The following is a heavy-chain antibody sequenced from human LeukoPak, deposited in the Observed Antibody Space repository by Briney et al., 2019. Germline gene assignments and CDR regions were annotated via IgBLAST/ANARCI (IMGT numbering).Heavy chain of an antibody. D-gene: IGHD6-13*01. J-gene: IGHJ3*02. CDR3: AREPIASAGFNAFDI. CDR1: GDSVSSNSAA. V-gene: IGHV6-1*01. Sequence: SQTLSLTCAISGDSVSSNSAAWNWIRQSPSRGLEWLGRTWYRSKWHYDYAVSVKSRITIYPDTSKNQFSLQLSSVAPEDTAVYYCAREPIASAGFNAFDIWGQGTMVTVSS. CDR2: TWYRSKWHY.